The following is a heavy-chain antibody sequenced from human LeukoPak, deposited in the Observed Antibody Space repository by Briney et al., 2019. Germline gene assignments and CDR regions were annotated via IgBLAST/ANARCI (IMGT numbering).Heavy chain of an antibody. V-gene: IGHV4-34*01. J-gene: IGHJ4*02. Sequence: SETPSLTCAVYGGSFSGYYWSWIRQPPGKGLEWIGEINHSGSTNYNPSLKSRVTISVDTSKNQFSLKLSSVTAAGTAVYYCAREGGEQQLVTYYFDYWGQGTLVTVSS. CDR1: GGSFSGYY. D-gene: IGHD6-13*01. CDR3: AREGGEQQLVTYYFDY. CDR2: INHSGST.